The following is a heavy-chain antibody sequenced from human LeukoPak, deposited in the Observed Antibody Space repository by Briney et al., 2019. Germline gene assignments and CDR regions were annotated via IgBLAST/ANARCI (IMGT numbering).Heavy chain of an antibody. J-gene: IGHJ3*02. D-gene: IGHD6-19*01. CDR1: GFTFSSYA. CDR3: ARGYTSPWDRAFDI. Sequence: GGSLRLSCAASGFTFSSYAMQWVRQAPGKGLEWVANIKQDGSEKYYVDSVKGRFTISRDNAKNSLYLQMNSLRAEDTAVYYCARGYTSPWDRAFDIWGQGTMVTVSS. V-gene: IGHV3-7*01. CDR2: IKQDGSEK.